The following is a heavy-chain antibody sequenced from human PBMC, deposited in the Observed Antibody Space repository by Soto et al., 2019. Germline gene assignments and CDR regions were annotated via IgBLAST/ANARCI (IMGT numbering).Heavy chain of an antibody. Sequence: SETLSLTCSVSGDSISTVDYFWAWIRQPPGQALEYIGYIYKSTTTYYNPSFESRVAISLDTSKSQFSLTVTSVTAADTAVYFCARGRYCLTGRCFPNWFDSWGQGALVTVSS. CDR2: IYKSTTT. CDR1: GDSISTVDYF. D-gene: IGHD2-15*01. J-gene: IGHJ5*01. CDR3: ARGRYCLTGRCFPNWFDS. V-gene: IGHV4-30-4*01.